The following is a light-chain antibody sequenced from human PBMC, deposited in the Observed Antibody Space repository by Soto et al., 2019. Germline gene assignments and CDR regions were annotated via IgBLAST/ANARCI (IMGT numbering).Light chain of an antibody. J-gene: IGKJ5*01. CDR3: QQRSNSVN. CDR2: DAS. V-gene: IGKV3-11*01. Sequence: EIVLTQSPATLSLSPGERATLSYRASQSVSSYLAWYQQKPVQAPRLLTYDASNRAAGIPARFSGSGSGTDFTLTISCLEPEDFAVYYCQQRSNSVNFGQGTRLEIK. CDR1: QSVSSY.